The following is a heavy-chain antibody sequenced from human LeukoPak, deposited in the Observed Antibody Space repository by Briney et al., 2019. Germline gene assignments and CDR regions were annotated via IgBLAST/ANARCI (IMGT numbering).Heavy chain of an antibody. CDR2: ISSSGSTI. D-gene: IGHD1-7*01. CDR3: AKRRGLELTYYYHMDV. V-gene: IGHV3-48*03. Sequence: GGSLRLSCAASGFTFGSYEMNWVRQAPGKGLEWVSYISSSGSTIYYADSVKGRFTISRDNSKNTLYLQMNSLRADDTAVYYCAKRRGLELTYYYHMDVWGKGTTVTVSS. J-gene: IGHJ6*03. CDR1: GFTFGSYE.